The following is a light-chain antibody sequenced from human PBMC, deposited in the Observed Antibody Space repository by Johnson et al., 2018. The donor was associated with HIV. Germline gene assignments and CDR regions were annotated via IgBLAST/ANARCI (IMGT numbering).Light chain of an antibody. V-gene: IGLV1-51*02. Sequence: QSILTQPPSVSAAPGQKVTISCSGSSSNIGNNYVSWYQQLPGTAPKLLIYENNKRPSGIPDRFSGSKSGTSAALGITGVQTGDEADYYCGTWDSSLSANVFGTGTQVTVL. CDR2: ENN. CDR1: SSNIGNNY. CDR3: GTWDSSLSANV. J-gene: IGLJ1*01.